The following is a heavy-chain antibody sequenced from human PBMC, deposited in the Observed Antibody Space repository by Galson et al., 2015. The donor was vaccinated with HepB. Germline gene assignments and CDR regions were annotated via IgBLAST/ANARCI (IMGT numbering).Heavy chain of an antibody. Sequence: SVKVSCKASVDTLPSYGIGWVRQAPGQGLEWMGWISPYNGNTKYTQKLQGRVTMTKDTSTNTAYMELRSLRSDDTAVYYCARGRLSCDFWGDRYFYSMDVWGQGTTVTVSS. CDR3: ARGRLSCDFWGDRYFYSMDV. D-gene: IGHD3-3*01. J-gene: IGHJ6*02. V-gene: IGHV1-18*01. CDR1: VDTLPSYG. CDR2: ISPYNGNT.